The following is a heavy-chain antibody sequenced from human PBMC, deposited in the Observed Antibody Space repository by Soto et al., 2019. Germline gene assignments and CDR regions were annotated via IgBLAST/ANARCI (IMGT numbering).Heavy chain of an antibody. V-gene: IGHV1-69*13. CDR1: GGTFSSYA. CDR3: ARGGASGELRYPGFRYNYYGMDV. Sequence: ASVKVSCKASGGTFSSYAISWVRQAPGQGLEWMGGIIPIFGTANYAQKFQGRVTITADESTSTAYMELSSLRSEDTAVYYCARGGASGELRYPGFRYNYYGMDVWGQGTTVTVSS. J-gene: IGHJ6*02. CDR2: IIPIFGTA. D-gene: IGHD3-9*01.